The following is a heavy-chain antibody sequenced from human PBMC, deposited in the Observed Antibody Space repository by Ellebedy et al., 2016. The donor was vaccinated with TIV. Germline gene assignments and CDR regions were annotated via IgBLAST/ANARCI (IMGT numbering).Heavy chain of an antibody. CDR3: VITGIPYYFES. Sequence: PGGSLRLSCEASGFAFDNYVMSWVRQTPGKGLAWVSLIDRSGGVTYSADFVKGRFTISRDNSKNTLYLQMSSLRAEDTALYYCVITGIPYYFESWGQGTLVTVSA. D-gene: IGHD3-16*01. CDR1: GFAFDNYV. J-gene: IGHJ4*02. CDR2: IDRSGGVT. V-gene: IGHV3-23*01.